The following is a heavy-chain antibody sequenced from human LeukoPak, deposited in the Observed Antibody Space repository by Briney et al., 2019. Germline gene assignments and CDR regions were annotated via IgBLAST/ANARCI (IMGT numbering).Heavy chain of an antibody. CDR2: ISAYNGNT. D-gene: IGHD5-18*01. CDR3: ARGPPFVDTAMLDY. Sequence: ASVKVSCKASGYTFTGYGISWVRQAPGQGLEWMGWISAYNGNTNYAQKLQGRVTMTTDTSTGTAYMELRSLRSDDTAVYYCARGPPFVDTAMLDYWGQGTLVTVSS. CDR1: GYTFTGYG. J-gene: IGHJ4*02. V-gene: IGHV1-18*01.